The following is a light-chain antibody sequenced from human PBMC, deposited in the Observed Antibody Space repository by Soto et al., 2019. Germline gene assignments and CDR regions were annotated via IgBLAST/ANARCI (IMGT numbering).Light chain of an antibody. Sequence: DIQMPQSPSTLSASVGDRVTITCRASQSISDSLAWYQQKPGKAPDLLISDASSLERGVPSRFSGSGSGTEFTLTISSMQPDDCATYYCQQYNGYSRTFGRGTKVEIK. CDR1: QSISDS. J-gene: IGKJ1*01. CDR2: DAS. CDR3: QQYNGYSRT. V-gene: IGKV1-5*01.